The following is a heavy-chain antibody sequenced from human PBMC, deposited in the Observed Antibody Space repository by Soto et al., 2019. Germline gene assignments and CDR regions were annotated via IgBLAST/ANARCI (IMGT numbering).Heavy chain of an antibody. CDR3: ARDCSGGSCYPGMDV. D-gene: IGHD2-15*01. J-gene: IGHJ6*02. CDR1: GFNFNSYT. V-gene: IGHV3-21*01. CDR2: ISSSGYI. Sequence: PGWSLRLFCAASGFNFNSYTINWVRQAPGKRLEWLSSISSSGYIFSTDSVRGRFTMSRDDAKTSVYLQISSLRAEDTAVYFCARDCSGGSCYPGMDVWGHGTTVTVSS.